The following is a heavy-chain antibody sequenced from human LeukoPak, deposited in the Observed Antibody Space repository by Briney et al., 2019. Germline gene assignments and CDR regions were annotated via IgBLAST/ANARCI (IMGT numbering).Heavy chain of an antibody. CDR3: ARDNIEYSSLDHYYHMDV. V-gene: IGHV4-59*01. CDR2: IYYSGST. J-gene: IGHJ6*03. CDR1: GGSISSYY. Sequence: SETLSLTCTVSGGSISSYYWSWIRQPPGKGLEWIGYIYYSGSTNYNPSLKSRVTISVDTSKNQFSLKLSSVTAADTAVYYCARDNIEYSSLDHYYHMDVWGKGTTVTVSS. D-gene: IGHD6-6*01.